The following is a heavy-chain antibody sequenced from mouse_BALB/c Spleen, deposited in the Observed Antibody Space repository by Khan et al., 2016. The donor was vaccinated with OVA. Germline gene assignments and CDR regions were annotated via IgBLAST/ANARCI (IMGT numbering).Heavy chain of an antibody. J-gene: IGHJ4*01. V-gene: IGHV1S41*01. Sequence: DLVKPGASLKLSCTASGYSFTSYWFNWIKQRLGQGLERIGRIGPGSSNANYNDMFKNKATLTVDTSSNTAYIPLSTLSSEESAGCLCARENYYGICCYAMDYWGQGTTVTVSA. D-gene: IGHD1-1*01. CDR1: GYSFTSYW. CDR2: IGPGSSNA. CDR3: ARENYYGICCYAMDY.